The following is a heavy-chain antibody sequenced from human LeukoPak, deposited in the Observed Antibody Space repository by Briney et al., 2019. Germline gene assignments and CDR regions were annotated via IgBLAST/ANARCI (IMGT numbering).Heavy chain of an antibody. V-gene: IGHV3-23*01. D-gene: IGHD1-14*01. CDR3: AKVSGGGLYYDGMDV. J-gene: IGHJ6*02. CDR1: GFTFKKYS. Sequence: GGSLRLSCAASGFTFKKYSMNWVRQAPGKGVEGVSVISGSGGTTYYADSVKGRFTISRDSSKNTLYLQMNSLRAEDTAVYYCAKVSGGGLYYDGMDVWGQGTTVTVSS. CDR2: ISGSGGTT.